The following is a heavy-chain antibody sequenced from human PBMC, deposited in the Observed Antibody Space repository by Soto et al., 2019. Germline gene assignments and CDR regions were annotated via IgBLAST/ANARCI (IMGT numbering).Heavy chain of an antibody. CDR1: GGSISSYY. J-gene: IGHJ3*02. V-gene: IGHV4-4*07. D-gene: IGHD2-8*01. CDR3: ARVGCTNGVCYGEDAFDI. CDR2: IYTSGST. Sequence: QVQLQESGPGLVKPSETLSLTCTVSGGSISSYYWSWIRQPAGKGLEWIGRIYTSGSTNYNPSLKSRVTMSVDTSKNQFSLKLSSVTAADTAVYYCARVGCTNGVCYGEDAFDIWGQGTMVTVSS.